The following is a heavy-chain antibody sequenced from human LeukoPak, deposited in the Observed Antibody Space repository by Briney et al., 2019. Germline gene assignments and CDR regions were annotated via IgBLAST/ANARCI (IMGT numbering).Heavy chain of an antibody. CDR1: GGSFRGYY. CDR3: ARGRNSSGYYSGYYFDY. J-gene: IGHJ4*02. Sequence: SETLSLTCAVYGGSFRGYYWSWIRQPPGKGLEWIGEINHSGSTNYNPSLKSRVTISVDTSKNQFSLKLSSVTAADTAVYYCARGRNSSGYYSGYYFDYWGQGTLVTVSS. CDR2: INHSGST. V-gene: IGHV4-34*01. D-gene: IGHD3-22*01.